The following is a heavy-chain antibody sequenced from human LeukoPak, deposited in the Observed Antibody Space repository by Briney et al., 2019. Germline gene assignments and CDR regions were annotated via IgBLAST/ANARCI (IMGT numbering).Heavy chain of an antibody. D-gene: IGHD3-10*01. J-gene: IGHJ5*02. V-gene: IGHV4-30-2*01. CDR3: AREKGSALNWFDP. Sequence: SSQTLSLTCAVSGGSISSGGYSWSWIRQPPGKGLEWIGYIYHSGSTYYNPSLKSRVTISVDRSKNQFSLKLSSVTAADTAVYYCAREKGSALNWFDPWGQGTLVTVSS. CDR1: GGSISSGGYS. CDR2: IYHSGST.